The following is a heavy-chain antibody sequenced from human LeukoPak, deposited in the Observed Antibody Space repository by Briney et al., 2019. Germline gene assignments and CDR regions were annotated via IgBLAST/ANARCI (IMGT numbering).Heavy chain of an antibody. CDR2: IYHSGST. D-gene: IGHD4-17*01. CDR3: ARRMPAVDGDYNNWFDP. V-gene: IGHV4-39*01. CDR1: AGFIISTSFY. Sequence: PSETLSLTYPVSAGFIISTSFYWGWIRQPPGKGLAWLGSIYHSGSTYDNPSLKSRVTISVDRSKNQFSLKLSSVTAADTAVYYCARRMPAVDGDYNNWFDPWGQGTLVTVSS. J-gene: IGHJ5*02.